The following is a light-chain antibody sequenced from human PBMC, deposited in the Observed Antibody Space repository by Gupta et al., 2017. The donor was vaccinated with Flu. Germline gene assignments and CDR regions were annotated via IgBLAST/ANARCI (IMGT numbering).Light chain of an antibody. J-gene: IGLJ1*01. CDR2: ANR. Sequence: QSVLTQPPSVSGAPGQRVPISCTGSNSNIGTGYDVHWYQQLPGTAPKLLIYANRNRPSGVPDRFSGSKSGTSASLAITGLQTEDEADYYCQSFDTSLNGYVFGTGTKVTVL. CDR3: QSFDTSLNGYV. V-gene: IGLV1-40*01. CDR1: NSNIGTGYD.